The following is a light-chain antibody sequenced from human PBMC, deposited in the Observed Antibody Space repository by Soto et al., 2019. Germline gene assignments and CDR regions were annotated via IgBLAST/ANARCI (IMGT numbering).Light chain of an antibody. Sequence: QSVLTQPRSVSGSPGQSVTISCTGTSSDVGLYNYVSWFQQHPGKAPKVVIYDVSERPSGVPDRFSGSKSGNTASLTISGLQDEDEADYYCCSYAVSDTLWVFGGGTKLTVL. CDR3: CSYAVSDTLWV. J-gene: IGLJ3*02. V-gene: IGLV2-11*01. CDR1: SSDVGLYNY. CDR2: DVS.